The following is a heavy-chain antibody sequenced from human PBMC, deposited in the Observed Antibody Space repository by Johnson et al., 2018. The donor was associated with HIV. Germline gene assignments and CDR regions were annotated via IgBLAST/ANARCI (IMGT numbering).Heavy chain of an antibody. CDR1: GFTFDDYG. CDR2: INWNGGRT. CDR3: ARGSEDAFDI. D-gene: IGHD1-26*01. Sequence: VQLVESGGGLVQPGRSLRLSCAASGFTFDDYGMSWVRQVPGKGLEWVSGINWNGGRTGYADSVKGRFTISRDNAKNSLYLQMNSLRAGDTAVYYCARGSEDAFDIWGQGTMVTVSS. V-gene: IGHV3-20*04. J-gene: IGHJ3*02.